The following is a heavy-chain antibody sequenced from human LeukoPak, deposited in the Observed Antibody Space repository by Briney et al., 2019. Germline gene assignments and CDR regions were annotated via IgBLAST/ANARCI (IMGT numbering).Heavy chain of an antibody. D-gene: IGHD3-16*01. CDR1: GFTFSNYG. Sequence: GGSLRLSCAASGFTFSNYGITWVRQAPGKGLEWVSLISGSGTSIYYSDSVRGRFTISRDNSKNTLYLQMNSLRAEDTAVYYCAKDDNYIRFLSWGQGTLVTVSS. CDR2: ISGSGTSI. J-gene: IGHJ5*02. V-gene: IGHV3-23*01. CDR3: AKDDNYIRFLS.